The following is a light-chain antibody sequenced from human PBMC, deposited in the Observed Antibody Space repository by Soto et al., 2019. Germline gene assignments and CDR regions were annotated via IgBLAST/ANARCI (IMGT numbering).Light chain of an antibody. J-gene: IGLJ2*01. V-gene: IGLV2-8*01. CDR2: EVI. CDR3: SSYAGSNNLVV. CDR1: SRDVGGYNF. Sequence: QSALTQPPSASGSPGQSVTISCTGTSRDVGGYNFVSWYQQHPGKAPKLMIYEVIKRPSGVPDRFSGSKSGNTASLTVSGLQAEDEADYYCSSYAGSNNLVVFGGGTKLPVL.